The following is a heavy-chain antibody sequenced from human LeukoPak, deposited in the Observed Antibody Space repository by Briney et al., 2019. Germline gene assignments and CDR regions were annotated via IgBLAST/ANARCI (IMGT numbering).Heavy chain of an antibody. CDR1: GGSISSGGHS. D-gene: IGHD4-11*01. Sequence: PSQTLSLTCAVSGGSISSGGHSWSWIRQPPGKGLEWIGYIYHSGSTYYNPSLKSRVTISVDRSKNQFSLKLSSVTAADTAVYYCASASDYSNYVSWDYWGQGTLVTVSS. CDR3: ASASDYSNYVSWDY. CDR2: IYHSGST. J-gene: IGHJ4*02. V-gene: IGHV4-30-2*01.